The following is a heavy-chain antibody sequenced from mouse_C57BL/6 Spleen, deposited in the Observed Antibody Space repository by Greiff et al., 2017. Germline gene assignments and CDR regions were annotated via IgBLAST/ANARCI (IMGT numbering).Heavy chain of an antibody. CDR3: ARDSGQYYGTLFDY. V-gene: IGHV5-17*01. J-gene: IGHJ2*01. CDR2: ISSGSSTI. CDR1: GFTFSDYG. D-gene: IGHD1-1*01. Sequence: EVQGVESGGGLVKPGGSLKLSCAASGFTFSDYGLPWVRQAPEKGLEWVAYISSGSSTIYYADTVKGRFPISRDNAKNTLFLQMTSLRSEDTAMYYCARDSGQYYGTLFDYWGQGTTRTVSS.